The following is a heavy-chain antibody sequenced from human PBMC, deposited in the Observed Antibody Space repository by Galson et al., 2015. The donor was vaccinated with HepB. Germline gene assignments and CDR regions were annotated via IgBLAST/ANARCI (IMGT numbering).Heavy chain of an antibody. Sequence: SVKVSCKASGYTFTGYYMHWVRQAPGQGLEWMGRINPNSGGTNYAQKFQGRVTVTRDTSISTAYMELSRLRSDDTAVYYCATSYPVRYFDWLLVLWGQGTLVTVSS. CDR1: GYTFTGYY. V-gene: IGHV1-2*06. J-gene: IGHJ4*02. CDR2: INPNSGGT. CDR3: ATSYPVRYFDWLLVL. D-gene: IGHD3-9*01.